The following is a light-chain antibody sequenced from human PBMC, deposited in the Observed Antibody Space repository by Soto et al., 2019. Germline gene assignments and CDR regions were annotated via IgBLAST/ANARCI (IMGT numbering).Light chain of an antibody. CDR1: QSVDSTY. CDR2: GAS. CDR3: QQYGSSRYT. J-gene: IGKJ2*01. V-gene: IGKV3-20*01. Sequence: EIVLTQSPGTLSLSPGERATISCRASQSVDSTYLAWYQQKPGQAPRLLIYGASTRATVIPDRFSGSGSGTDFTLTISRRAPEDFAVYYCQQYGSSRYTFGQGTKLEIK.